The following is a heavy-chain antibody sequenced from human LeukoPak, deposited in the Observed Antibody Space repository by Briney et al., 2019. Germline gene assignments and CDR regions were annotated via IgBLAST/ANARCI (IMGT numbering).Heavy chain of an antibody. J-gene: IGHJ4*02. CDR1: GGSISSSSYC. CDR3: ARHSRSWYGLHGY. Sequence: PSETLSLTCTVSGGSISSSSYCWGWIRQPPGKGLEWIGCIYYSGSTYYNPSLKSRVTISVDTSKNQFSLKLSSVTAADTAVYYCARHSRSWYGLHGYWGQGTLVTVSS. V-gene: IGHV4-39*01. CDR2: IYYSGST. D-gene: IGHD6-13*01.